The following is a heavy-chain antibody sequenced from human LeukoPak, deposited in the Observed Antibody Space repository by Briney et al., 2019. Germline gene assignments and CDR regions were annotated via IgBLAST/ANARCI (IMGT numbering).Heavy chain of an antibody. D-gene: IGHD2-2*01. CDR3: ARHGTYCSSTSCYSDAFDI. Sequence: PSETLSLTCTVSGGSISSSSYYWGWIRQPPGKGLEWIGNIYYSGSTYYTPSLKSRVTISVDTSKNQFSLKLSSVTAADMAVYYCARHGTYCSSTSCYSDAFDIWGQGTMVTVSS. V-gene: IGHV4-39*01. CDR1: GGSISSSSYY. J-gene: IGHJ3*02. CDR2: IYYSGST.